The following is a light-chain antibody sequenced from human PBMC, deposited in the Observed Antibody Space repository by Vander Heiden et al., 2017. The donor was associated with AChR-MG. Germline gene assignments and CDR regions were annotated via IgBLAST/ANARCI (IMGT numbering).Light chain of an antibody. V-gene: IGKV1-39*01. J-gene: IGKJ1*01. Sequence: DIPMTQSPSSLSASVGDSVTISCRAGRTINTYLNWYQQKPGEAPKLLIHTTSNLQSGVPSRCSGSGTGTDFTLTISSLQPEDGATYYCQQSYNTPRTFGQGTKVEI. CDR2: TTS. CDR3: QQSYNTPRT. CDR1: RTINTY.